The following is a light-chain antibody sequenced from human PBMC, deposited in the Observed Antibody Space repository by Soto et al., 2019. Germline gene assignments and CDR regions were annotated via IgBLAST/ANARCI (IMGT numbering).Light chain of an antibody. Sequence: QSASVSGSPGQSITISCTGTSSDVGGYNYVSWYPQHPGKAPKLMIYDVSNRPSGVSNRFSGSKSGNTASLTISGLQAEDEADYYCSSYTSSSTLVFGGGTKLTVL. CDR3: SSYTSSSTLV. CDR2: DVS. CDR1: SSDVGGYNY. V-gene: IGLV2-14*01. J-gene: IGLJ2*01.